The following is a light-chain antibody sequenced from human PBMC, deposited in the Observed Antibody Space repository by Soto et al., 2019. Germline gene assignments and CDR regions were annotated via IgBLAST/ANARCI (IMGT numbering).Light chain of an antibody. Sequence: DIVLTQSPLSLPVTPGEPASISCRSSQSLLHSNGYNYLDWYLQKPGQSPRLLIYLASSRASGVPDRFSGSGSGTDFTLKISRVEAEDVGVYYCMQALQTPQLTFGGGTKVEI. CDR1: QSLLHSNGYNY. CDR2: LAS. CDR3: MQALQTPQLT. V-gene: IGKV2-28*01. J-gene: IGKJ4*01.